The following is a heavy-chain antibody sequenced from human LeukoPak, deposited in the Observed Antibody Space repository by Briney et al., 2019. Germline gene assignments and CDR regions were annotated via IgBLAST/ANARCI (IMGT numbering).Heavy chain of an antibody. Sequence: ASVKVSCKASGYTFTSYDINWVRQATGQGLEWMGWMNPNSGNTGYAQKFQGRVTMTRNTSISTAYMELSSLRSEDTAVYYCARGRGITMVRGVITYGGYDSTPDYWGQGTLVTVSS. CDR3: ARGRGITMVRGVITYGGYDSTPDY. J-gene: IGHJ4*02. CDR1: GYTFTSYD. CDR2: MNPNSGNT. D-gene: IGHD3-10*01. V-gene: IGHV1-8*01.